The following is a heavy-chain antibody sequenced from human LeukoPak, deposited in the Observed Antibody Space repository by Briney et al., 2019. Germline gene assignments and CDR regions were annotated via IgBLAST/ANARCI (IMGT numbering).Heavy chain of an antibody. J-gene: IGHJ6*02. CDR1: GFTVSSNY. Sequence: GGSLRLSCAASGFTVSSNYMSWVRQAPGKGLEWVSVIYSGGSTYYADSVKGRFTISRDNSKNTLYLQMNGLRAEDTAVYYCARGIAVAQTYYYYGMDVWGQGTTVTVSS. CDR2: IYSGGST. CDR3: ARGIAVAQTYYYYGMDV. V-gene: IGHV3-66*01. D-gene: IGHD6-19*01.